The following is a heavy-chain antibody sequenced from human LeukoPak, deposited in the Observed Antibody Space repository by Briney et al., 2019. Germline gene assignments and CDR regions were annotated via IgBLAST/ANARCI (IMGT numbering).Heavy chain of an antibody. CDR1: GFSFSYYS. J-gene: IGHJ4*02. CDR3: TRGGAVAGRLGC. V-gene: IGHV3-7*01. Sequence: GGSLRLSCAASGFSFSYYSMTWVRQTPGKGLEWVATIKEGGTEKKYVDSVKDRFTISRDNAKNSLYLQMNSLRAEDTAVYYCTRGGAVAGRLGCWGQGTLVTVSS. CDR2: IKEGGTEK. D-gene: IGHD6-19*01.